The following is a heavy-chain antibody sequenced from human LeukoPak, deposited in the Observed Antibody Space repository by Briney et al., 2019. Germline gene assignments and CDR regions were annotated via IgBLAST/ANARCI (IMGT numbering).Heavy chain of an antibody. CDR2: IKQDGSEK. CDR1: EFTFSSYW. CDR3: AKPYTAMVDFDY. Sequence: TGGSLRLSCAASEFTFSSYWMSWVRQAPGKGLEWVANIKQDGSEKYYVDSVKGRFTISRDNAKNSLYLQMNSLRAEDTAVYYCAKPYTAMVDFDYWGHGTLVTVSS. D-gene: IGHD5-18*01. J-gene: IGHJ4*01. V-gene: IGHV3-7*03.